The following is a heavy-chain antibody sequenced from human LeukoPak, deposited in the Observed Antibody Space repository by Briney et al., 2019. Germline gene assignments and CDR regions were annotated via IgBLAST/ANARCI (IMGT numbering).Heavy chain of an antibody. Sequence: PGGSLRLSCAASGFTFSNNAMNWVRQAPGKGLEWVSAISGSGGSTYYADSVKGRFTISRDNSKNTLYLQMNSLRAEDTAVYYCAFQQRGVYRGGFDYWGQGTLVTVSS. V-gene: IGHV3-23*01. D-gene: IGHD6-13*01. CDR1: GFTFSNNA. CDR2: ISGSGGST. CDR3: AFQQRGVYRGGFDY. J-gene: IGHJ4*02.